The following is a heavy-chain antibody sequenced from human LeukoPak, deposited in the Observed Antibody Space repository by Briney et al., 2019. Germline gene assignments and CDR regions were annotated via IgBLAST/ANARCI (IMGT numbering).Heavy chain of an antibody. CDR3: AKFVTSFNDYGDY. D-gene: IGHD2/OR15-2a*01. CDR2: ISWNSGSI. Sequence: GGSLRLSCAASGFTFSSYSMNWVRQAPGKGLEWVSGISWNSGSIGYADSVKGRFTISRDNAKNSLYLQMNSLRAEDTALYYCAKFVTSFNDYGDYWGQGTLVTVSS. CDR1: GFTFSSYS. J-gene: IGHJ4*02. V-gene: IGHV3-9*01.